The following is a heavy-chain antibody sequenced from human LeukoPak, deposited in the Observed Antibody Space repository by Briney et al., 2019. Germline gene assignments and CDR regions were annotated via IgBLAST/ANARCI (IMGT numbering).Heavy chain of an antibody. CDR2: IYHTGST. CDR3: ARAVDSSGFSCFQH. CDR1: GHSIINSYY. D-gene: IGHD3-22*01. J-gene: IGHJ1*01. Sequence: PSETLSLTCTVSGHSIINSYYWGWIRQPPGQGLEWIGSIYHTGSTYYNPSLKSRVTISVDTSKNQFSLKLNSVTAADTAVYYCARAVDSSGFSCFQHWGQGTLVTVSS. V-gene: IGHV4-38-2*02.